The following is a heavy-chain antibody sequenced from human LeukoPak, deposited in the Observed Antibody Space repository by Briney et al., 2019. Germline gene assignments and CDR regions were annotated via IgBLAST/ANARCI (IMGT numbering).Heavy chain of an antibody. CDR3: ARARDDYSNAELLYYFDY. V-gene: IGHV3-48*04. D-gene: IGHD4-11*01. J-gene: IGHJ4*02. CDR1: GFTFSSYS. CDR2: ISSSSSTI. Sequence: GGSLRLSCAASGFTFSSYSMNWVRQAPGKGLEGVSYISSSSSTIYYADSVKGRFTISRDNAKNSLYLQMNSLRAEDTAVYYCARARDDYSNAELLYYFDYWGQGTLVTVSS.